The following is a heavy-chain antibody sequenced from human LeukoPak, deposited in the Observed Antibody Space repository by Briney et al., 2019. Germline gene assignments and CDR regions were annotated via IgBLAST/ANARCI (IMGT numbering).Heavy chain of an antibody. CDR2: IYPGDSDT. D-gene: IGHD3-10*01. J-gene: IGHJ4*02. V-gene: IGHV5-51*01. CDR1: GYSFTSYW. Sequence: GESLKISCKGSGYSFTSYWIGWVRQMPGKGLEWMGIIYPGDSDTRYSPSFQGQVTISADKSISTAYLQWSSLKASDTAMYYYARLEGITIFRGVIPRTHFDYWGQGTLVTVSS. CDR3: ARLEGITIFRGVIPRTHFDY.